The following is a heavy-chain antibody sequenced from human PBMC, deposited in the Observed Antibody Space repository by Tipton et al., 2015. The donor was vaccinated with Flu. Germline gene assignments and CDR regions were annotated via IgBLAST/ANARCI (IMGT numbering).Heavy chain of an antibody. D-gene: IGHD4-11*01. Sequence: TLSLTCGVSGDSIRSSNYYWGWIRQPPGKGLEWIGNVHQTGSTYYNPSLRSRVTITVDRPKNHFSLRLISVTAADTAVYYCARRDYSNYVSEPKNWFDSWGQGTLVTVSS. J-gene: IGHJ5*01. CDR3: ARRDYSNYVSEPKNWFDS. CDR2: VHQTGST. V-gene: IGHV4-38-2*01. CDR1: GDSIRSSNYY.